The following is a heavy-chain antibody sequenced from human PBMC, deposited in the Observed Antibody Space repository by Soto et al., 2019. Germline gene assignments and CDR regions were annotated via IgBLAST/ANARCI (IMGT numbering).Heavy chain of an antibody. CDR3: AKAISGRGPFDY. J-gene: IGHJ4*02. CDR1: GFSFSSYT. D-gene: IGHD6-19*01. Sequence: GGSLRLSCAASGFSFSSYTMNWVRQAPGKGLEWISSISRSSSTIYYRDSVKGRFTISRDNAKNSLFLQMNSLRAEDTAVYYCAKAISGRGPFDYWGQGTLVTVSS. CDR2: ISRSSSTI. V-gene: IGHV3-48*04.